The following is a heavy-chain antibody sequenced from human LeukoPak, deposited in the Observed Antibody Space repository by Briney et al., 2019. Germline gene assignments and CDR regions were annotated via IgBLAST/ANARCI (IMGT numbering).Heavy chain of an antibody. V-gene: IGHV3-7*01. D-gene: IGHD3-22*01. CDR1: GFTFSNFW. Sequence: GGSLRLSCAASGFTFSNFWMSWVRQAPGKGLEWVANIKRDGSEKYYLDSVEGRFTISRDNTKNSLYLQMSSLRAEDTAVYYCALGSSGYYGGVHWGQGTVVTVSS. CDR2: IKRDGSEK. J-gene: IGHJ4*02. CDR3: ALGSSGYYGGVH.